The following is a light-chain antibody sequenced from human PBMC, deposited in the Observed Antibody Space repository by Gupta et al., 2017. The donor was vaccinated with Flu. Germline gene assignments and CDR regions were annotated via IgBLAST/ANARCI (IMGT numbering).Light chain of an antibody. V-gene: IGLV1-44*01. J-gene: IGLJ1*01. CDR3: AAWDDSLNEGL. Sequence: QSVLTQPPSVSATPGQKVTISCSGRSANFGRDTLPWYTQVPGTASKVVIFDNDKRPSGVPDRFSGSKSGTSASLSIRGHQSEEEADYFCAAWDDSLNEGLFGTGTKVTVL. CDR1: SANFGRDT. CDR2: DND.